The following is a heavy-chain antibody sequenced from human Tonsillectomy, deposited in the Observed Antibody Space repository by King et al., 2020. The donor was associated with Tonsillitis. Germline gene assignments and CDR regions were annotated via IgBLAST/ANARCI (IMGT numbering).Heavy chain of an antibody. V-gene: IGHV3-23*01. CDR1: GFTFSSYP. Sequence: VQRLESGGGLVQPGGSLRLSCAASGFTFSSYPMSWVRQGPGKGLEWVSAISGSGGSTYYADSVKGRFTISRDNSKNTLYLQMNSLRAEDTAVYYCAKLSGAVAGTIYFDYWGQGTLVTVSS. D-gene: IGHD6-19*01. CDR2: ISGSGGST. CDR3: AKLSGAVAGTIYFDY. J-gene: IGHJ4*02.